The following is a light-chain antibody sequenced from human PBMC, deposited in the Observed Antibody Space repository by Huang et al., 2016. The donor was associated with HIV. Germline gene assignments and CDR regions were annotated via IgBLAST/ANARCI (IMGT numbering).Light chain of an antibody. J-gene: IGKJ5*01. CDR1: QNVTNY. CDR2: AVT. CDR3: QQHDTWPPIT. Sequence: EILLTQSPTTLSLSPGERATLSCRASQNVTNYLSWVQQRPGQAPRLVIHAVTHRATGSPARFSGSGSGTDFTLTITNLEPEDFAIYYCQQHDTWPPITFGQGTRLEIK. V-gene: IGKV3-11*01.